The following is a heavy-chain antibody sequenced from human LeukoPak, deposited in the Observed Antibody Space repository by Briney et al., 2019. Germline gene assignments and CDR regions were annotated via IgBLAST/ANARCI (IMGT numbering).Heavy chain of an antibody. V-gene: IGHV1-46*01. CDR2: INPSGGST. Sequence: ASVKVSCKASGYTFTSYYMHWVRQAPGQGLEWMGIINPSGGSTSYAQKFQGRVTMTRDTSTSTVYMELSSLRSEDTAVYYCARDDASTIFGVVIIGYAFDIWGQGTMVTVSS. D-gene: IGHD3-3*01. CDR3: ARDDASTIFGVVIIGYAFDI. J-gene: IGHJ3*02. CDR1: GYTFTSYY.